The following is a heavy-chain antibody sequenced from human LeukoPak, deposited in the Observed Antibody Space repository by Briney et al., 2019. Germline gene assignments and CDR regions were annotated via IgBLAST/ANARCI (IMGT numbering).Heavy chain of an antibody. CDR1: GFTFSSYA. D-gene: IGHD1-26*01. CDR3: AKDWIVGAPTIFDY. CDR2: IIGSGGST. V-gene: IGHV3-23*01. J-gene: IGHJ4*02. Sequence: PGGSLKLSCAASGFTFSSYAMSWVRQAPGKGLEWVSAIIGSGGSTYYADSVRGRFTISRDNSKNTLYLQMNSLRAEDTAVYYCAKDWIVGAPTIFDYWGQGTLVTVAT.